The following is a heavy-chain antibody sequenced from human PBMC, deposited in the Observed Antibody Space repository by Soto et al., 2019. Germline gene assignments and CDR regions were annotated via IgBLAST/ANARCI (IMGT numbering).Heavy chain of an antibody. CDR2: IYPGDSDT. D-gene: IGHD3-10*01. J-gene: IGHJ6*02. V-gene: IGHV5-51*01. Sequence: VESLKISCKGSGYSFTSYWIGWVRQMPGKGLEWMGIIYPGDSDTRYSPSFQGQVTISADKSISTAYPQWSSLKASDTAMYYCAGGGVRGVITRTRDYYGMDVWGQGTTVTVSS. CDR1: GYSFTSYW. CDR3: AGGGVRGVITRTRDYYGMDV.